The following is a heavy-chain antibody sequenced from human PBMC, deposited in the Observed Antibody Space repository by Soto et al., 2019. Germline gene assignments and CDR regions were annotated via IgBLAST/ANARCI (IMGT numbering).Heavy chain of an antibody. J-gene: IGHJ5*02. D-gene: IGHD2-2*01. CDR1: GNTFSNYG. CDR2: ISLYSDGT. Sequence: ASVKASCTTSGNTFSNYGITWVRQAPGQPLEWLGWISLYSDGTNYAQKFQGRVSMTTDTSTTTAYMELRSLRSDDTAVYDWDRVVPGAEAWFGPWGQGTLVTVSS. CDR3: DRVVPGAEAWFGP. V-gene: IGHV1-18*01.